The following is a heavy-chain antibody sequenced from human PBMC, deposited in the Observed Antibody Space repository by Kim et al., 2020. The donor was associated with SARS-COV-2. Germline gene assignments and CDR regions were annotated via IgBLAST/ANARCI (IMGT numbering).Heavy chain of an antibody. CDR3: SQSLAALRYRPLDV. J-gene: IGHJ6*02. CDR1: GFMFSTYD. V-gene: IGHV3-21*04. Sequence: GGSLRLSCAASGFMFSTYDMRWVRQAPGKGLEWVSVIAAAGTRIYYAKSLRGRITISRDNARNSVYLQMNSLGAGDTAALFFSQSLAALRYRPLDVCG. D-gene: IGHD1-26*01. CDR2: IAAAGTRI.